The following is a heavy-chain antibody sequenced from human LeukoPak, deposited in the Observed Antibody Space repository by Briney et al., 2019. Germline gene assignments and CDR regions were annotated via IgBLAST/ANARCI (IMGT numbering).Heavy chain of an antibody. CDR2: ISGSGDNT. CDR1: GFTFSSHG. J-gene: IGHJ4*02. CDR3: AKEIHPCDY. Sequence: GGTLRLSCAASGFTFSSHGMSWVRQAPGKGLEWVSTISGSGDNTYYADSVKGRFTISRDNSKNTLYLQMNSLRAEDTAVYYCAKEIHPCDYWGQGTLVTVSS. V-gene: IGHV3-23*01.